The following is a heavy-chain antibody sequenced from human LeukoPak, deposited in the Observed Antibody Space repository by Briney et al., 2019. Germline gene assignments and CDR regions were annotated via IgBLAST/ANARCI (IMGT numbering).Heavy chain of an antibody. CDR2: INHSGST. CDR1: GGSFSGYY. Sequence: SETLSLTCAVYGGSFSGYYWSWIRQPPGKGLEWIGEINHSGSTNYNPSLKSRVTISVDTSKNQFSLKLSSVTAADTAVYYCASLYYDFWSGSPGCYYGMDVWGQGTTVTVSS. J-gene: IGHJ6*02. D-gene: IGHD3-3*01. CDR3: ASLYYDFWSGSPGCYYGMDV. V-gene: IGHV4-34*01.